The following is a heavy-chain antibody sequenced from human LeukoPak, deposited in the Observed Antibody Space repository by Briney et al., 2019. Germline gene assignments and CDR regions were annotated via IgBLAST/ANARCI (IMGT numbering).Heavy chain of an antibody. J-gene: IGHJ4*02. CDR2: IYYSGST. Sequence: SETLSLTCTVSGGSISSSSYYCGWIRQPPGKGLEWIGTIYYSGSTFYNPSLKSRVTISVDTSKNQFSLKLSSVTAADTAVYYCARLFDYWGQGTLVTVSS. CDR1: GGSISSSSYY. V-gene: IGHV4-39*01. CDR3: ARLFDY.